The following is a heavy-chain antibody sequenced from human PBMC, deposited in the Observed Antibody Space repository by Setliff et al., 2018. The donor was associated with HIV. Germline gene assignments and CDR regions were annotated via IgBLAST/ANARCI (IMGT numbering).Heavy chain of an antibody. CDR2: ISSSGNFI. Sequence: PGGSLRLSCAVSGFTFSDYGMNWVRQAPGKGLEWVSSISSSGNFIYYADSVKGRFTISRDNAEKSLYLQMNSLRDEDTAVYYCVRDFSGAVAWGYWGQGTLVTVSS. J-gene: IGHJ4*02. CDR3: VRDFSGAVAWGY. D-gene: IGHD6-19*01. V-gene: IGHV3-21*01. CDR1: GFTFSDYG.